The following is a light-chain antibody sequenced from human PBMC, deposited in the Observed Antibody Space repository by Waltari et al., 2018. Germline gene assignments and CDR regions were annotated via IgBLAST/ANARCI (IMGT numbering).Light chain of an antibody. V-gene: IGLV2-8*01. CDR2: EVT. J-gene: IGLJ2*01. CDR1: SSDNGGYNY. CDR3: TSYSGSDTVI. Sequence: QSALTQPPSASGSPGQSVTIPCTGTSSDNGGYNYVSWYQQHPGKAPKLMIYEVTERPSGVPDRFSGSKSGNTASLTVSGLRTEDEADYYCTSYSGSDTVIFGGGTKLTVL.